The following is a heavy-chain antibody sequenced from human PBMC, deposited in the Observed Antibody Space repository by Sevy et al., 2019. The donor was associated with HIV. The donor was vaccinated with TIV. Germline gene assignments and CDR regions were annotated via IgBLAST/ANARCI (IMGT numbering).Heavy chain of an antibody. Sequence: ASVKVSCKASGYTFTGHYMHWVRHAPGQGLEWMGRINHKSRGTNYAQKFQGRVTMTRDTSIITAYMELSSLRPDDTAVYYCARADNIGWSTLDAFDLWGQGTMVTVSS. D-gene: IGHD1-20*01. V-gene: IGHV1-2*06. CDR3: ARADNIGWSTLDAFDL. CDR2: INHKSRGT. J-gene: IGHJ3*01. CDR1: GYTFTGHY.